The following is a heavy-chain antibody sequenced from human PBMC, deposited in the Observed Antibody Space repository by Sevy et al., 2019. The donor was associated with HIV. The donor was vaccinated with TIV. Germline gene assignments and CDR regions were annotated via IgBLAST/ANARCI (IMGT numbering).Heavy chain of an antibody. J-gene: IGHJ3*02. CDR2: IKSKTDGGTT. Sequence: GGSLRLSCAASGFTFSNAWMSWVRQAPGKGLEWVGRIKSKTDGGTTDYAEPVEGRFTISRDDSKNTLYLQMNSLKTEDTAVYYCTTDGPSYYYDSKGVDFDIWGQGTMVTVSS. V-gene: IGHV3-15*01. CDR3: TTDGPSYYYDSKGVDFDI. D-gene: IGHD3-22*01. CDR1: GFTFSNAW.